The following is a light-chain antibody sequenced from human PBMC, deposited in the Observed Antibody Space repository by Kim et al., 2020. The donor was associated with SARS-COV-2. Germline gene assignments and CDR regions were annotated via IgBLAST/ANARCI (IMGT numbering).Light chain of an antibody. J-gene: IGLJ3*02. CDR2: DVS. CDR1: SSAVGDFDY. CDR3: CSYAGSRVV. V-gene: IGLV2-14*03. Sequence: QSALTQPASVSGSPGQSITISCTGTSSAVGDFDYVSWYQQHPGKAPKLMIYDVSNRPSGVSNRFSGSKSGNTASLTISGLQAEDEADYYCCSYAGSRVVFGGGTQLTVL.